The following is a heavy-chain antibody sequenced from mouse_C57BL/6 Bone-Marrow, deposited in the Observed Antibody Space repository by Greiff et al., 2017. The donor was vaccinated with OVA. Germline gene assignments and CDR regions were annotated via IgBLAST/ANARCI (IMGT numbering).Heavy chain of an antibody. CDR1: GFNFKDDY. Sequence: VQLQQPGAELVRPGASVKLSCTASGFNFKDDYMHWVKQRPEQGLEWIGWIDPENGDTEYDSKFQGKATLTADTSSNTAYLQLSSLTSEDTAVYFCTTVVRGARDFDYWGQGTTLTVSS. CDR3: TTVVRGARDFDY. D-gene: IGHD2-2*01. J-gene: IGHJ2*01. CDR2: IDPENGDT. V-gene: IGHV14-4*01.